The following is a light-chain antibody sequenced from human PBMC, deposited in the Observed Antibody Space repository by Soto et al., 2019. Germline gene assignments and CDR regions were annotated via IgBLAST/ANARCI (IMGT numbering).Light chain of an antibody. CDR1: QSVTNSF. Sequence: EIVLAQSPGTLSLSPGEIATLSCRASQSVTNSFLAWYQQKPGQAPRLLIYGASRRATGIPDRFTGSGSGTDFTLTISRLEPEEFAGYYCQQYHWAPDTFGQGHDWRL. J-gene: IGKJ5*01. CDR2: GAS. CDR3: QQYHWAPDT. V-gene: IGKV3-20*01.